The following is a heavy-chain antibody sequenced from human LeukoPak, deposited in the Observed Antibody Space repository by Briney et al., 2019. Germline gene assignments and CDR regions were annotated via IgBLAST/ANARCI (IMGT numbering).Heavy chain of an antibody. V-gene: IGHV3-15*01. Sequence: GSLRLSCAASGFTFSNAWMSWVRQAPGKGLEWVGRIKSKTDGGTTDYAAPVKGRFTISRDDSKNTLYLQMNSLRAEDTAVYYCARESDSSWYGLYYFDYWGQGTLVTVSS. CDR2: IKSKTDGGTT. D-gene: IGHD6-13*01. CDR3: ARESDSSWYGLYYFDY. J-gene: IGHJ4*02. CDR1: GFTFSNAW.